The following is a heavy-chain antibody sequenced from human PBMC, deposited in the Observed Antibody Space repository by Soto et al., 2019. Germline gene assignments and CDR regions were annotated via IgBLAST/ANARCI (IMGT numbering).Heavy chain of an antibody. CDR2: INHSGST. V-gene: IGHV4-34*01. D-gene: IGHD1-26*01. J-gene: IGHJ4*02. Sequence: QVQLQQWGAGLLKPSETLSLTCAVYGGSFSGYYWSWIRQPPGKCLEWIGEINHSGSTNYNPSLKSRVTISVDTSKNQFSLKLSSVTAADTAVYYCARGRQWELLPFDYWGQGTLVTVSS. CDR1: GGSFSGYY. CDR3: ARGRQWELLPFDY.